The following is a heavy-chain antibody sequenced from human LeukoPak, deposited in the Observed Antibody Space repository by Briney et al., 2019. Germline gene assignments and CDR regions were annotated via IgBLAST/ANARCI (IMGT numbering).Heavy chain of an antibody. CDR1: GYTFTSYD. CDR2: MNPNSGNT. CDR3: ARGRVASRITMVRGVIIWFDP. D-gene: IGHD3-10*01. J-gene: IGHJ5*02. V-gene: IGHV1-8*01. Sequence: ASVKVSCKASGYTFTSYDINWVRQATGQGLEWMGWMNPNSGNTGYAQKFQGRVTMTRNTSISTAYMELSSLRSEDTAVYYCARGRVASRITMVRGVIIWFDPWGQGTLVTVSS.